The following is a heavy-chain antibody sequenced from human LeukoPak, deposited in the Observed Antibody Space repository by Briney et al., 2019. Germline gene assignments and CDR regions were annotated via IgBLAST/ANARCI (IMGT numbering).Heavy chain of an antibody. CDR2: IYYSGST. Sequence: SETLSLTCTVSGGSISSYYWSWIRQPPGKGLEWIGYIYYSGSTNYNPSLKSRVTISVDTSKNQFSLKLSSVTAADTAVYYCARVGYDYGGNPDYYYYGMDVGGQGTTVTVSS. CDR1: GGSISSYY. CDR3: ARVGYDYGGNPDYYYYGMDV. V-gene: IGHV4-59*01. D-gene: IGHD4-23*01. J-gene: IGHJ6*02.